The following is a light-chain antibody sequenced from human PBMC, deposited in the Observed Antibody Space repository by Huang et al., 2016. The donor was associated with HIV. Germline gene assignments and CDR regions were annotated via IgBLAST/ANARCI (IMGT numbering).Light chain of an antibody. V-gene: IGKV2-30*02. CDR3: MQGTHWPL. CDR2: KVS. J-gene: IGKJ2*01. Sequence: DVVMTQSPLSLPVTLGQPASISCRSSQSLVHSDGNTYLNWLQQWAGQSPRRLIYKVSSRDSGVPDRFSGSGSGTDFTLKISRVEAEDVGVYYCMQGTHWPLFGQGTKLEIK. CDR1: QSLVHSDGNTY.